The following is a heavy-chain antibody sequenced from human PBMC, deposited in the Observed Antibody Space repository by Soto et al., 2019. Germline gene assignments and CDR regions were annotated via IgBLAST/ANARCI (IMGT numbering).Heavy chain of an antibody. V-gene: IGHV3-23*01. CDR3: AKAQTGPSTAISYWYFDL. D-gene: IGHD1-1*01. Sequence: GGSLRLSCAASGFTFSSYAMSWVRQAPGKGLEWVSAISGSGGSTYYADSVKGRFTISRDNSKNTLYLQMNSLRAEDTAVYYCAKAQTGPSTAISYWYFDLWGRGTLVTVSS. J-gene: IGHJ2*01. CDR2: ISGSGGST. CDR1: GFTFSSYA.